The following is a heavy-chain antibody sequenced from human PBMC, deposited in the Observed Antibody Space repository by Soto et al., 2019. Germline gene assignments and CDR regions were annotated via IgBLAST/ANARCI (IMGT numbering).Heavy chain of an antibody. D-gene: IGHD3-10*01. V-gene: IGHV4-34*01. CDR1: GGSFSGYY. CDR3: ARVDGSGSYYNLYYYYYYGMDV. CDR2: INHSGST. Sequence: SETLSLTCAVSGGSFSGYYWSWIRQPPGKXLEWIGEINHSGSTNYNPSLKSRVTISVDTSKNQFSLKLSSVTAADTAVYYCARVDGSGSYYNLYYYYYYGMDVWGQGTTVTVSS. J-gene: IGHJ6*02.